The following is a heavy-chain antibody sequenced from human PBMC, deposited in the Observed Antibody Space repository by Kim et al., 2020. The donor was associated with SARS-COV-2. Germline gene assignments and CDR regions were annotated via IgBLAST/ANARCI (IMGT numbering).Heavy chain of an antibody. V-gene: IGHV3-33*06. J-gene: IGHJ4*02. Sequence: KGRFTISRDNSKNTLYLQMNSLRAEDTAVYYCAKELEGYCSGGSCYSDYWGQGTLVTVSS. CDR3: AKELEGYCSGGSCYSDY. D-gene: IGHD2-15*01.